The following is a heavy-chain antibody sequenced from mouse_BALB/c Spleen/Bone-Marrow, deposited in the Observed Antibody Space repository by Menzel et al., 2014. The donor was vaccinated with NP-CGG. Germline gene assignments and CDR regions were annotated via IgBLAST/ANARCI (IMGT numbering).Heavy chain of an antibody. CDR3: ARQLDSSGYVLDY. J-gene: IGHJ2*01. CDR2: ISDGGGRA. D-gene: IGHD3-2*01. V-gene: IGHV5-12-2*01. Sequence: EVKLVESGGGLVQPGGSLKLSCAASGFTFSSYTMSWIRRTPEKRLEWVAYISDGGGRAYYPDTVKGRFTISRDNAKNTLYLQMSSLKSEDTAMYYCARQLDSSGYVLDYWGQGTTLTVSS. CDR1: GFTFSSYT.